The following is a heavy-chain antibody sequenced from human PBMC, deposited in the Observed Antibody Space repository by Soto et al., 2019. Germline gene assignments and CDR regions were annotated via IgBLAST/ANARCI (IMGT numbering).Heavy chain of an antibody. CDR1: GFTVSSYW. Sequence: AXGCLRLYCAACGFTVSSYWMSWVRQAPGKGLEWVANIKQDGSEKYYVDSVKGRFTISRDNAKNSLYLQMNSLRAEDTAVYYRARAGGYAQAFDICGQGTMVTVSS. J-gene: IGHJ3*02. CDR2: IKQDGSEK. D-gene: IGHD3-22*01. V-gene: IGHV3-7*01. CDR3: ARAGGYAQAFDI.